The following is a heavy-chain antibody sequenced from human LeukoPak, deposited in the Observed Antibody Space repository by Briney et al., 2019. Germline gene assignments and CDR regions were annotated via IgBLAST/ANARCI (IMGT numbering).Heavy chain of an antibody. CDR2: IKEDGSVK. CDR1: GFTFRSHW. J-gene: IGHJ4*02. D-gene: IGHD1-26*01. Sequence: GGSLRLSCTASGFTFRSHWMTWVRQSPGKGLEWVANIKEDGSVKYYVDSVKGRFTISRDNTKNELYLQMSSLRADDTAVYLCARDSTWVLDYWGQGTLISVSS. V-gene: IGHV3-7*03. CDR3: ARDSTWVLDY.